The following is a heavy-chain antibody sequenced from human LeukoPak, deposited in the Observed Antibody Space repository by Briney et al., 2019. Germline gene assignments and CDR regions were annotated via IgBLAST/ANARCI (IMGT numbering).Heavy chain of an antibody. CDR1: GFSFSSYS. CDR3: ARTIAQYSNSWLYFYYGLDV. CDR2: IRGGSEDT. Sequence: PGGSLRLSCTASGFSFSSYSMNWVRQVRGKGLEWVSSIRGGSEDTYYADSVKGRFTISRDNSKSTLNLQLNSLRAEDTAVYYCARTIAQYSNSWLYFYYGLDVWGQGTTVTVSS. D-gene: IGHD6-13*01. V-gene: IGHV3-23*01. J-gene: IGHJ6*02.